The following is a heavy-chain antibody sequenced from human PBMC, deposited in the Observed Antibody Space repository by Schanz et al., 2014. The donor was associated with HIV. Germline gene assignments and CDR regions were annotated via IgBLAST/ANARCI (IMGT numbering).Heavy chain of an antibody. Sequence: VQLVESGGGVVQPGRSLRLSCAASGFTFSSYAMSWVRQAPGKGLEWVSSINSGGGDKLYANSMKGRFTISRDNAKNSLYLQMNSLRAEDTAVYYCVRETPSGVDYFDYWGQGSLVTVSS. J-gene: IGHJ4*02. CDR2: INSGGGDK. V-gene: IGHV3-21*06. CDR3: VRETPSGVDYFDY. CDR1: GFTFSSYA. D-gene: IGHD3-10*01.